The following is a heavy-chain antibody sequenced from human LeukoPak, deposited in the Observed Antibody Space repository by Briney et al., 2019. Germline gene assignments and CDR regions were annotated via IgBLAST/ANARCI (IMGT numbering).Heavy chain of an antibody. D-gene: IGHD6-13*01. CDR3: ARGIAAADLDY. CDR2: ISSSGSTI. V-gene: IGHV3-48*03. Sequence: GGSLRLSCAASGFTFSSYEMNWVRQAPGKGLEWVSYISSSGSTIYYADSVKDRFTISRDNAKNSLYLQMNSLRAEDTAVYYCARGIAAADLDYWGQGTLVTVSS. CDR1: GFTFSSYE. J-gene: IGHJ4*02.